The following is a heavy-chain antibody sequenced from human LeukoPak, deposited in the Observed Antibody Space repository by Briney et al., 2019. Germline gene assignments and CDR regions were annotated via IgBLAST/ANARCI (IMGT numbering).Heavy chain of an antibody. CDR1: GGSISSYY. J-gene: IGHJ4*02. D-gene: IGHD3-10*01. CDR2: IYNSGST. Sequence: PSETLSLTCTVSGGSISSYYWSWIRQPAGKGLEWIGRIYNSGSTNYNTNYNPSLTSRVTMSVDTSKNQCSLKLNSVTAADTAVYFCARAIWYGSGTTAFDYWGQGTLVTVSP. V-gene: IGHV4-4*07. CDR3: ARAIWYGSGTTAFDY.